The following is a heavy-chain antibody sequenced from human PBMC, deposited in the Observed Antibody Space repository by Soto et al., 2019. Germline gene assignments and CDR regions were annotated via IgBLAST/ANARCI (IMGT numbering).Heavy chain of an antibody. D-gene: IGHD3-22*01. J-gene: IGHJ4*02. V-gene: IGHV3-30*03. CDR2: ISYDGSNK. Sequence: SCKASGYTFSNYAMHWVRQAPGKGLEWVAVISYDGSNKVYGDSVKGRFTISRDDSKNTLYLQMNSLRAEDTAVYYCARGGPQDSSGYYEAFDYWGQGTLVTVSS. CDR1: GYTFSNYA. CDR3: ARGGPQDSSGYYEAFDY.